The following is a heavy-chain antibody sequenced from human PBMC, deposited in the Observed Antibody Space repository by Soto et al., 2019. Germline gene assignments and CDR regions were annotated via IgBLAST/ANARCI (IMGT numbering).Heavy chain of an antibody. D-gene: IGHD2-21*01. CDR1: GYTFTSYG. CDR2: ISAYNGNT. Sequence: QVQLVQSGAEVKKPGASVKVSCKASGYTFTSYGISWVRQAPGQGLEWMGWISAYNGNTNYAQKLQGRVTMTTDTSTSTAYMELGSLRSEDTAGYYCARVGPAYCGGECAFHYWGQGTLVTVSS. V-gene: IGHV1-18*01. J-gene: IGHJ4*02. CDR3: ARVGPAYCGGECAFHY.